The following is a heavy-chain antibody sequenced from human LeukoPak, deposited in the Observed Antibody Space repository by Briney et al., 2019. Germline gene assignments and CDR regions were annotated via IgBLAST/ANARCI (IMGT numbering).Heavy chain of an antibody. CDR1: GFTFSTHA. V-gene: IGHV3-23*01. J-gene: IGHJ4*02. Sequence: GGALRLSCASSGFTFSTHAWSWVRPPPGKGLDGVSLINSNTYYADSVKGRFTISRDNSKNTLYLQMNSLRAEDTAVYYCARRVVAARLFDSWGQGTLVTVSS. D-gene: IGHD2-15*01. CDR2: INSNT. CDR3: ARRVVAARLFDS.